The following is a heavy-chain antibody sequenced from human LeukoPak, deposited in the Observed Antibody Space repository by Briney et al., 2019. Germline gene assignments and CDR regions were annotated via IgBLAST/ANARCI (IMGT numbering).Heavy chain of an antibody. V-gene: IGHV3-30-3*01. CDR3: ARLKYTSSYYTWFDP. J-gene: IGHJ5*02. CDR2: ISYDGSNK. D-gene: IGHD6-13*01. Sequence: PGRSLRLSCAASGFTFSSYAMHWVRQAPGKGLEWVAVISYDGSNKYYADSVKGRFTSSRDNSNNILYLQMNSLRAEDTAVYYCARLKYTSSYYTWFDPWGQGTLVTVSS. CDR1: GFTFSSYA.